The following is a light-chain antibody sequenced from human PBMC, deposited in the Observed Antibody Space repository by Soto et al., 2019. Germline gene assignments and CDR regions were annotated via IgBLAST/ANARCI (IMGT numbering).Light chain of an antibody. CDR1: SSDVGGYNY. V-gene: IGLV2-14*03. CDR2: DVS. Sequence: QSALTQPASVSGSPGQSITISGTGTSSDVGGYNYVSWYQHNQGKAPKLMIYDVSNGPSGVSNRFSGSKSGNTASMTISGLQPEDEADYYCSSYTTSNTRQIVFGTGTKLTVL. CDR3: SSYTTSNTRQIV. J-gene: IGLJ1*01.